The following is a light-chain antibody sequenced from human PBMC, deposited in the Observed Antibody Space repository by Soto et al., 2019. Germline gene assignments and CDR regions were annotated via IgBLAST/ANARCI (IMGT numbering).Light chain of an antibody. CDR2: GNS. Sequence: QSVLTQPPSVSGAPGQRVTISCTGSSSNIGAGHDVHWYQQLPGTAPKLLIYGNSNRPSGVPDRFSGSKSGTSASLASPGLQAEDEADYYGQSYDSSLSGDVVFGGGTKLTVL. CDR3: QSYDSSLSGDVV. V-gene: IGLV1-40*01. J-gene: IGLJ2*01. CDR1: SSNIGAGHD.